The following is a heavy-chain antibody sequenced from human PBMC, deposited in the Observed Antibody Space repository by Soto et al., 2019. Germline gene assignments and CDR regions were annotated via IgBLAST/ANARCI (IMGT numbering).Heavy chain of an antibody. CDR1: GYPFTSYD. CDR2: MNPNSGNT. CDR3: ARGGFLEWLSLYYYYGMDV. Sequence: XSVKVSCNASGYPFTSYDINWVRQATGQGLEWMGWMNPNSGNTGYAQKFQGRVTMTRNTSISTAYMELSSLRSEDTAVYYCARGGFLEWLSLYYYYGMDVWGQGTTVTVSS. J-gene: IGHJ6*02. V-gene: IGHV1-8*01. D-gene: IGHD3-3*01.